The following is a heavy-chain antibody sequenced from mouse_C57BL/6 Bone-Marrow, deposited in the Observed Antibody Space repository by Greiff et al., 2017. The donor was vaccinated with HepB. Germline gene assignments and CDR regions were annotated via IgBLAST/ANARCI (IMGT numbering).Heavy chain of an antibody. Sequence: VQLQQPGAELVMPGASVKLSCKASGYTFTSYWMHWVKQRPGQGLEWIGEIDPSDSYTNYNQKFKGKSTLTVDKSSSTAYMQLSSLTSEDSAVYYCASRPYYSPYYYAMDYWGQGTSVTVSS. CDR3: ASRPYYSPYYYAMDY. D-gene: IGHD2-12*01. J-gene: IGHJ4*01. CDR1: GYTFTSYW. CDR2: IDPSDSYT. V-gene: IGHV1-69*01.